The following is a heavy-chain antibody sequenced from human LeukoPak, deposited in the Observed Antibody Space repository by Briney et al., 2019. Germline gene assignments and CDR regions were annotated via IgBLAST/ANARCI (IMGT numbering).Heavy chain of an antibody. Sequence: GGSLRLSCAASGFTFSSYAMNWARQAPGKGLDWFSAISGSGASTYYADSVKGRFTISRDNSKNTLYLQMNSLRAEDTAIYYCAKAALRYQLLSSLDYWGQGTLVTVSS. D-gene: IGHD2-2*01. CDR2: ISGSGAST. J-gene: IGHJ4*02. V-gene: IGHV3-23*01. CDR1: GFTFSSYA. CDR3: AKAALRYQLLSSLDY.